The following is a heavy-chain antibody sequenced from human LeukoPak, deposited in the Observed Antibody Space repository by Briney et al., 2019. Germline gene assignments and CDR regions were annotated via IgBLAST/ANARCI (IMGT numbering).Heavy chain of an antibody. CDR2: IKQDGSEK. CDR3: ARDPYDVLTGYYSRLEY. Sequence: GGSLRLSCAASGFTFSSYWMSWVRQAPGKGLEWVANIKQDGSEKYYVDSVKGRFTISRDNSKSTQYLQMYSLRAEDTAVYYCARDPYDVLTGYYSRLEYWGQGTLVTVSS. V-gene: IGHV3-7*01. J-gene: IGHJ4*02. D-gene: IGHD3-9*01. CDR1: GFTFSSYW.